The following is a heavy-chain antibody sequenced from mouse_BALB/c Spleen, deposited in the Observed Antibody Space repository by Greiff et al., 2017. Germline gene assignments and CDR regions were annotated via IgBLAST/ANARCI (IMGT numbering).Heavy chain of an antibody. V-gene: IGHV1-63*02. CDR3: ARGYGSSLYYFDY. CDR1: GYTFTNYW. CDR2: IYPGGGYT. Sequence: VQLQQSGAELVRPGTSVKISCKASGYTFTNYWLGWVKQRPGHGLEWIGDIYPGGGYTNYNEKFKGKATLTADTSSSTAYMQLSSLTSEDSAVYFCARGYGSSLYYFDYWGQGTTLTVSS. D-gene: IGHD1-1*01. J-gene: IGHJ2*01.